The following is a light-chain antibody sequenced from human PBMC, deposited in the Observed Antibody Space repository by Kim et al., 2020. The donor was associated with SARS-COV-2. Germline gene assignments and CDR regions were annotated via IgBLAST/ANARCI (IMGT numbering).Light chain of an antibody. CDR2: GAS. Sequence: EIVMTQSPATLSVSPGERATLSCRASQSISNNLAWYQQKAGQAPRLLIYGASTRATGIPARFSGSGSGTEFTLTINSLQSEDYGVYYCHQYSNWPPLTFGGGTKVDIK. CDR3: HQYSNWPPLT. V-gene: IGKV3D-15*01. CDR1: QSISNN. J-gene: IGKJ4*01.